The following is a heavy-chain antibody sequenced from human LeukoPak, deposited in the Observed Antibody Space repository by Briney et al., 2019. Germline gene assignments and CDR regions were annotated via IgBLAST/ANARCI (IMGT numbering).Heavy chain of an antibody. J-gene: IGHJ4*02. CDR3: AKGRIDYPWYFDY. Sequence: GGSLRLSCAASGFTFSSYALTCVRQAPGKGLEFVSAIRGSGDNTYNADSVKGRFSISRDNSKNTLYLQMNSLRAEDTAVYYCAKGRIDYPWYFDYWGQGTLVTVSS. CDR2: IRGSGDNT. D-gene: IGHD4-11*01. CDR1: GFTFSSYA. V-gene: IGHV3-23*01.